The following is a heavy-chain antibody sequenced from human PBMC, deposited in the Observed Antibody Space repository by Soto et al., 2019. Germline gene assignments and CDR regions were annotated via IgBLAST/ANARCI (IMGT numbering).Heavy chain of an antibody. J-gene: IGHJ6*02. Sequence: GGFLRLSCAASGFTFSSYSMNWVRQAPGKGLEWVSSISSSSSYIYYADSVKGRFTISRDNAKNSLYLQMNSLRAEDTAVYYCAREGSGSYYNLKYYYYGMDVWGQGTTVTVSS. CDR3: AREGSGSYYNLKYYYYGMDV. CDR1: GFTFSSYS. D-gene: IGHD3-10*01. CDR2: ISSSSSYI. V-gene: IGHV3-21*01.